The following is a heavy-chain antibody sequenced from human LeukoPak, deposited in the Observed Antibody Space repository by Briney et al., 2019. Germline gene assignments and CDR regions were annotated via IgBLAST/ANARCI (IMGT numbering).Heavy chain of an antibody. V-gene: IGHV3-74*01. Sequence: PGGSLRLSCAASGFTFSTYWMHWVRQAPGKGLVWVSRIKSDGNSVSYADSVKGRFTISRDNAKNTLYLQMNSLRAEDTAVYYCASDSYSPEYFQHWGQGTLVTVSS. D-gene: IGHD2-15*01. CDR3: ASDSYSPEYFQH. J-gene: IGHJ1*01. CDR1: GFTFSTYW. CDR2: IKSDGNSV.